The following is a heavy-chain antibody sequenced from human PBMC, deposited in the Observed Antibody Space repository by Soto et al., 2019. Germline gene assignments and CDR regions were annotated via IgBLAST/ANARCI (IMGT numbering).Heavy chain of an antibody. CDR2: ISWNSGNI. CDR3: AIFRTVTTPFDY. V-gene: IGHV3-9*01. Sequence: EVPLVESGGDLVQPGRSLRLSCAASGFTFNDYAMHWVRQVPGKGLEWVSGISWNSGNIGYADSVKGRFTISRDNAKNSLYLQMNSLRSEDTALYYCAIFRTVTTPFDYWGQGTLVTVSS. D-gene: IGHD4-17*01. CDR1: GFTFNDYA. J-gene: IGHJ4*02.